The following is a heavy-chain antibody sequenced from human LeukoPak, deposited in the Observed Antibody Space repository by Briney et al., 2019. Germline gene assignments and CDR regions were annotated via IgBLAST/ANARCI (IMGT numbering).Heavy chain of an antibody. CDR1: GGSISSYY. V-gene: IGHV4-59*01. CDR3: ARYSNYGDYYYYYMDV. J-gene: IGHJ6*03. CDR2: IYYSGST. Sequence: SETLSLTCTVSGGSISSYYWSWIRQPPGKGLEWIGYIYYSGSTNYSPSLRSRVTISVDTSKNQFSLKLSSVTAADTAVYYCARYSNYGDYYYYYMDVWGKGTTVTVSS. D-gene: IGHD4-11*01.